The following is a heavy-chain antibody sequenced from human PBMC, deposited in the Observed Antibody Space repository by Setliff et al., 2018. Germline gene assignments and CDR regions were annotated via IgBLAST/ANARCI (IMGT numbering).Heavy chain of an antibody. V-gene: IGHV4-59*08. Sequence: LSLTCSVSGGSISPYYWIWIRQSPGKGLEWIGYIFYSGSARYNPSLESRVTMSVDTSKNQISLKLTSVTAADTAVYYCARGYYNFLSGYYTPYYFDYWGQGTLVTVSS. CDR2: IFYSGSA. CDR3: ARGYYNFLSGYYTPYYFDY. D-gene: IGHD3-3*01. J-gene: IGHJ4*02. CDR1: GGSISPYY.